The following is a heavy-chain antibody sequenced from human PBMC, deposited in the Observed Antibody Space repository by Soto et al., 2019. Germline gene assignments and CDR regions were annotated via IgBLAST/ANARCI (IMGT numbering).Heavy chain of an antibody. Sequence: LRLSSAGSGFTFSDYYMSWIRQAPGKGLVWVSYISSSGNIIYYADSVKGRFTISRDNAKSSLYLQMNSLRAEDTAVYYCARDLGYYASDGYFDYWGQGTLVTVSS. CDR2: ISSSGNII. V-gene: IGHV3-11*01. J-gene: IGHJ4*02. CDR3: ARDLGYYASDGYFDY. CDR1: GFTFSDYY. D-gene: IGHD3-22*01.